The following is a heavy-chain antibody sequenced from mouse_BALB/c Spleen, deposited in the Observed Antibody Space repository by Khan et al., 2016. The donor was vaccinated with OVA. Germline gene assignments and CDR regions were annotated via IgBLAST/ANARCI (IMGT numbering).Heavy chain of an antibody. CDR1: GYSITSDYA. CDR3: ARMSGGDFDF. D-gene: IGHD4-1*01. V-gene: IGHV3-2*02. J-gene: IGHJ2*01. CDR2: ISYSGNT. Sequence: EVQLQESGPGLVQPSQSLSLTCTVTGYSITSDYAWSWIRPFPGNKLQWMGYISYSGNTKYHPSLKSRISMTRDKSKNQFFLQLTSVTTEDTATYYCARMSGGDFDFWGQGTTLTVSS.